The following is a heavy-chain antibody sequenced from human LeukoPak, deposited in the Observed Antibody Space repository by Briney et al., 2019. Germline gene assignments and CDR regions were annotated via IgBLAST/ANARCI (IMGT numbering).Heavy chain of an antibody. CDR3: AKERVTSLCDAFDI. CDR2: ISSSGSTI. J-gene: IGHJ3*02. V-gene: IGHV3-48*03. Sequence: PGGSLSPSCEAPGFPFSNYEMTWVRQAPGKGLEWVSYISSSGSTIYYADSVKGRFTISGANSKNTLNLQMNSLEAEDTAIYYCAKERVTSLCDAFDIWGKGTMVTVSS. CDR1: GFPFSNYE.